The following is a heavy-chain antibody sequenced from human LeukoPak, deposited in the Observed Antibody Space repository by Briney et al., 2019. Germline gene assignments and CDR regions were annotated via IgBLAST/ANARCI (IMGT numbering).Heavy chain of an antibody. V-gene: IGHV4-59*01. D-gene: IGHD5-18*01. J-gene: IGHJ4*02. CDR1: GGSINSFY. CDR3: ARAGGYSYGDFDY. Sequence: SETLSLTCNVSGGSINSFYWSWIRQPPGKGLEWIGYIYYSGNTNYNPSLKSRVTISVDTSKNQFSLKLSSVTTADTAVYYCARAGGYSYGDFDYWGQGTLVTVSS. CDR2: IYYSGNT.